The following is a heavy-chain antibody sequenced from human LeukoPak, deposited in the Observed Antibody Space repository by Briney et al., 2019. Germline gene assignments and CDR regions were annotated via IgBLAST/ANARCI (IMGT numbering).Heavy chain of an antibody. J-gene: IGHJ4*02. D-gene: IGHD6-19*01. CDR1: GDSVSGNIVA. CDR3: ARGSSGSFDY. CDR2: TDYRSKWYN. Sequence: SQTLSLTCDISGDSVSGNIVAWNWIRQSPSRGLEWLGRTDYRSKWYNDYAVSVRGRITINPDTSKNRFSLQLDSVTPEDTAVYYCARGSSGSFDYWGQGTLVTVSS. V-gene: IGHV6-1*01.